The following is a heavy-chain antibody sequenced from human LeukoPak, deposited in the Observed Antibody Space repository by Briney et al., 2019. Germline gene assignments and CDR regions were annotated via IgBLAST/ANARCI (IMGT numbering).Heavy chain of an antibody. J-gene: IGHJ3*02. V-gene: IGHV3-21*01. CDR3: ARDPIQLSDAFDI. CDR1: GFTFSSYS. Sequence: GGSLRLSCAASGFTFSSYSMNWVRQAPGKGLEWVSSISSSSSYIYYADSVKGRFTISRDNAKNSLYLQMNSLRAEDTAVYYCARDPIQLSDAFDIWGQGTMVTVSS. CDR2: ISSSSSYI. D-gene: IGHD5-18*01.